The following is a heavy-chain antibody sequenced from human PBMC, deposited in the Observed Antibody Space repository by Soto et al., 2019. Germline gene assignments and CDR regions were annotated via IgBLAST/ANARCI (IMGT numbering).Heavy chain of an antibody. Sequence: SVKVSCKASGGTFSSYAISWVRQAPGQGLEWMGGIIPILGTANYAQKFQGRVTITADESTSTAYMELSSLRSEDTAVYYCARGHYYDSSGYYSNYYYGMDVWGQGTTVTVSS. CDR1: GGTFSSYA. D-gene: IGHD3-22*01. J-gene: IGHJ6*02. CDR2: IIPILGTA. CDR3: ARGHYYDSSGYYSNYYYGMDV. V-gene: IGHV1-69*13.